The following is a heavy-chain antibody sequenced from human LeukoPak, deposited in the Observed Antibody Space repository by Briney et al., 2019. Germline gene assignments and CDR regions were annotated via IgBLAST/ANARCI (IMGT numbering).Heavy chain of an antibody. CDR2: IYYSGNT. Sequence: SETLSLTCTVSGASVSSESYYWSWIRQPPGKGLEWIGYIYYSGNTNYSPSLKSRVTISVDTSKNQFSLRLSSVTAADTAVYYCARGPRGYCSGGSCYQYWGQGTLVTVSS. CDR1: GASVSSESYY. J-gene: IGHJ4*02. V-gene: IGHV4-61*01. D-gene: IGHD2-15*01. CDR3: ARGPRGYCSGGSCYQY.